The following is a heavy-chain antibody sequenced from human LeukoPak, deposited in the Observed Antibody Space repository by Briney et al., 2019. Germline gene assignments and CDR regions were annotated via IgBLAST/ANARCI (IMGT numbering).Heavy chain of an antibody. CDR3: ARYSGSYWGGDWFDP. V-gene: IGHV4-59*01. Sequence: SETLSLTCTVSGGSISSYYWSWIRQPPGKGLEWIGYIYYSGSTNYNPSLKSRVTISVDTSKNQFSLKLSSVTAADTAVYYCARYSGSYWGGDWFDPWGQGTLVTVSS. J-gene: IGHJ5*02. D-gene: IGHD1-26*01. CDR1: GGSISSYY. CDR2: IYYSGST.